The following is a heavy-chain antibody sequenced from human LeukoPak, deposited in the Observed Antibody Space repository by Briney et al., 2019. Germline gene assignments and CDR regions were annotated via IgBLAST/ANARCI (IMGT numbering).Heavy chain of an antibody. V-gene: IGHV3-48*02. CDR2: ISSGSRII. J-gene: IGHJ4*02. D-gene: IGHD1-26*01. CDR1: GFTFSTYN. CDR3: ARNPAGIGGY. Sequence: GGCLRLSCAASGFTFSTYNINWVRQAPGKGLEWVSFISSGSRIIYYADSVKGRFTVSRDNAKNSLYLQMNGVRDEETAVYFCARNPAGIGGYWGQGTLVTV.